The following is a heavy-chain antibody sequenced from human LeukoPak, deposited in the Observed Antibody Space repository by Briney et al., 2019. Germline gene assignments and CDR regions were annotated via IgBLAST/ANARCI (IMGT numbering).Heavy chain of an antibody. V-gene: IGHV3-21*01. Sequence: PGGSLRLSCAASGFTFSSYSMNWVRQAPGKGLEWVSSISSSSSYIYYADSVKGRFTISRDNAKNSLYLQMNSLRAEDTAVYYCARGGIVVVPAAIPLDYWGQGTLVTVSS. CDR1: GFTFSSYS. D-gene: IGHD2-2*01. CDR3: ARGGIVVVPAAIPLDY. CDR2: ISSSSSYI. J-gene: IGHJ4*02.